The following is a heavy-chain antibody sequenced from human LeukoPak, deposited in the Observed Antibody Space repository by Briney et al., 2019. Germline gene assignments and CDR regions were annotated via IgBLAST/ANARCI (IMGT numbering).Heavy chain of an antibody. D-gene: IGHD2/OR15-2a*01. CDR2: INPNSGGT. Sequence: ASVTVSCKASGYTFTGSYMHWLRQDPGQPLDWMGWINPNSGGTNYAQKFQGRVTMPRDTSISTAYMELSRLTSDDTAVYYCSSTYSIVTSWGQGTLVTVSS. J-gene: IGHJ5*02. CDR1: GYTFTGSY. V-gene: IGHV1-2*02. CDR3: SSTYSIVTS.